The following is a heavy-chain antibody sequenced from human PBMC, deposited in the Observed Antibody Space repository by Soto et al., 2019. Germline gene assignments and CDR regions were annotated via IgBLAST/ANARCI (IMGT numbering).Heavy chain of an antibody. CDR1: GDSISSYS. D-gene: IGHD3-10*01. CDR2: IHYNGNT. CDR3: ARAVRDGYSSGRLDY. Sequence: PSETLSLTCTVSGDSISSYSWSWIRQPPGKGLEWIGNIHYNGNTKYSPSLKSRVTMSVDTSKNQFSLKLNFVTAADTAVYYCARAVRDGYSSGRLDYWGQGTLVTVSS. V-gene: IGHV4-59*01. J-gene: IGHJ4*02.